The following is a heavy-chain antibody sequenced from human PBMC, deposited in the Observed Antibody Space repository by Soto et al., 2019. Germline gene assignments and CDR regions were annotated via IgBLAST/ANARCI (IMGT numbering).Heavy chain of an antibody. D-gene: IGHD1-26*01. J-gene: IGHJ4*02. CDR2: ISYDGSNK. V-gene: IGHV3-30-3*01. Sequence: PGGSLRLSCAASGFTFSDYALHWVRQAPGKGLEWVAVISYDGSNKYYAGPVKGRFTISRDNSKNTLYLQMDSLRAEDTAVYYCARSIVGATTRRGYNYWGQATLVTFSS. CDR3: ARSIVGATTRRGYNY. CDR1: GFTFSDYA.